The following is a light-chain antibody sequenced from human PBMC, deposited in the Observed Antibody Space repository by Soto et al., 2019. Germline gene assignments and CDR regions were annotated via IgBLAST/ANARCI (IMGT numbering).Light chain of an antibody. CDR2: AVS. V-gene: IGLV2-8*01. CDR1: SSDVCGYNS. CDR3: NSFAGSNNLSV. J-gene: IGLJ1*01. Sequence: QSALTQPPSASGSPGQSVTISCTGTSSDVCGYNSVSWYQQHPGKAPKLIIYAVSERPSGVPDRFSGSKSGNTASLTVSGLQAEDEADYYCNSFAGSNNLSVFGTGTKLTVL.